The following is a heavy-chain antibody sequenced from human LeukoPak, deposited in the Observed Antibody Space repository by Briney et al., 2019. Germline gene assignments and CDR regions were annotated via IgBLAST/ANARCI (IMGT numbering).Heavy chain of an antibody. CDR3: AREDASGSYYRSLDY. D-gene: IGHD3-10*01. CDR1: EFTFSIYS. CDR2: ISISSTYI. Sequence: NPGGSLRLSCAASEFTFSIYSMNWVRQAPGKGLEWVSSISISSTYIYYADSVKGRFTISRDNAKNSLFLQMNSLRADDTAVYYCAREDASGSYYRSLDYWGQGTLVTVSS. J-gene: IGHJ4*02. V-gene: IGHV3-21*01.